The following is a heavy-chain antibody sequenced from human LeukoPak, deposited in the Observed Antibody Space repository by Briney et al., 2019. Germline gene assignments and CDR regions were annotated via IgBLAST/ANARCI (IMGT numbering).Heavy chain of an antibody. V-gene: IGHV3-21*01. D-gene: IGHD6-13*01. Sequence: GGSLRLSCAASGFTFSGYSMNWVRQAPGKGLEWVSSISSSSSYIYYADSVKGRFTISRDNAKNSLYLQMNSLRAEDTAVYYCARTLHTSGWCPFDYWGQGILITVSS. CDR2: ISSSSSYI. CDR3: ARTLHTSGWCPFDY. J-gene: IGHJ4*02. CDR1: GFTFSGYS.